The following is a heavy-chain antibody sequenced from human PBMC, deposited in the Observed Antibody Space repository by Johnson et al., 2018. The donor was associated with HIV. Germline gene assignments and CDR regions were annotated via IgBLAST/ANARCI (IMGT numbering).Heavy chain of an antibody. Sequence: QVQLVESGGGVVQPGRSLSLSCAASGFTFSSYGMHWVRQAPGKGLEWVAVIWYDGNNKYYAASVKGRFPIARDGAKNTLYLQMNSLRAEDTAVYYCAREGIYCTGGRCYVAAFDIWGQGTKVTASS. CDR2: IWYDGNNK. CDR1: GFTFSSYG. CDR3: AREGIYCTGGRCYVAAFDI. D-gene: IGHD2-15*01. V-gene: IGHV3-33*08. J-gene: IGHJ3*02.